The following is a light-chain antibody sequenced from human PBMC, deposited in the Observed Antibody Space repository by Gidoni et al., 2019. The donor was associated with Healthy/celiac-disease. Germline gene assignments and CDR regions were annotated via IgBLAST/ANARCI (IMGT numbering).Light chain of an antibody. CDR3: MQARQTPLT. CDR2: LGS. J-gene: IGKJ5*01. V-gene: IGKV2-28*01. CDR1: QSLLHSNGYNY. Sequence: DIEMTQSPLSLPVTPGEPASISCRSSQSLLHSNGYNYLDWYLQKPGQSPQLLIYLGSNRASGVPDRFSGSGSGTDFTLKISRVEAEDVGVYYCMQARQTPLTFGQGTRLEIK.